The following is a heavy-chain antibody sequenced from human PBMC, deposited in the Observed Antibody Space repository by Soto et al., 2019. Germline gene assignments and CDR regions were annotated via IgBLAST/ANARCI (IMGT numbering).Heavy chain of an antibody. V-gene: IGHV4-30-4*01. Sequence: QVRLQESGPGLVKPSQTLSLTCTVSGVSINSGDYYWSWIRQPPGKGLEWIGYIHYNGNTYYSPSLMSRVTISADTSKNQFSLRLTSVTAADTAVYFCARDYLVRGGGVAHYHYGMDVWGPGTAVTVSS. D-gene: IGHD3-10*01. CDR3: ARDYLVRGGGVAHYHYGMDV. CDR1: GVSINSGDYY. J-gene: IGHJ6*02. CDR2: IHYNGNT.